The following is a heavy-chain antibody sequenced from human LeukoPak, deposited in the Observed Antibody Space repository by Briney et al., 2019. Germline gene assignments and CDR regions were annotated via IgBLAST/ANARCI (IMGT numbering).Heavy chain of an antibody. CDR1: GGSFSGYY. CDR3: ARHSIFGVVIRRDYFDY. D-gene: IGHD3-3*01. V-gene: IGHV4-34*01. J-gene: IGHJ4*02. Sequence: SETLSLTCAVYGGSFSGYYWSWIRQPPGKGLEWIGEINHSGSTNYNPSLKSRVTISVDTSKNQFSLKLSSVTAADTAVYYCARHSIFGVVIRRDYFDYWSQGTLVTVSS. CDR2: INHSGST.